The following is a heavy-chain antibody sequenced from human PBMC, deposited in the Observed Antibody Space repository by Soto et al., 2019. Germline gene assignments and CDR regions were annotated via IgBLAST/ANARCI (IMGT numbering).Heavy chain of an antibody. CDR2: IIPIFGTA. J-gene: IGHJ4*02. Sequence: QVQLVQSGAEVKKPGSSVKVSCKASGGTFSSYAISWVRQAPGQGLEWMGGIIPIFGTANYAQKFQGRVTITADESTSTASMELSSLRSEDTAVYYCARDLGYCSGGSCYYGFDYWGQGTLVTVSS. CDR1: GGTFSSYA. CDR3: ARDLGYCSGGSCYYGFDY. D-gene: IGHD2-15*01. V-gene: IGHV1-69*01.